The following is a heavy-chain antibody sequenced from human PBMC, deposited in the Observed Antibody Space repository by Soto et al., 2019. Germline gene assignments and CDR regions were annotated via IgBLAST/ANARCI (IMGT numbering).Heavy chain of an antibody. CDR2: INHSGDT. CDR3: ARTGGMDV. CDR1: GGSFRDFY. J-gene: IGHJ6*02. Sequence: QVQLQQWGAGLLRPSETLSLTCAVYGGSFRDFYWSWLRQTPEKGLEWIGEINHSGDTKYNPSLEGRVTISVDTSKNQFSLKVNFVTPADTAVYYCARTGGMDVWGPGATVTVSS. V-gene: IGHV4-34*01.